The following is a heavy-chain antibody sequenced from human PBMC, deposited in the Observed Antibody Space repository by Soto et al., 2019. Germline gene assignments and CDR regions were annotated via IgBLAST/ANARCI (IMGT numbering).Heavy chain of an antibody. CDR3: AGDVIAPPNYIDP. Sequence: PSETLSLTCTVSGGSIDSGDYYWSWIRQPPGKGLEWIGYVYYSGTTNYNPFLKSRVTLSLDKSKNQFSLKMNSVTAADTAVYYCAGDVIAPPNYIDPWGQGTLVTVSS. D-gene: IGHD4-4*01. J-gene: IGHJ5*02. V-gene: IGHV4-61*08. CDR1: GGSIDSGDYY. CDR2: VYYSGTT.